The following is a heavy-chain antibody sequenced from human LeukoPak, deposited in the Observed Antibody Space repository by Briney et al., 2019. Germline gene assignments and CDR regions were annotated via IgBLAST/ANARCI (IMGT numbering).Heavy chain of an antibody. CDR2: INSDGSIT. Sequence: QAGGSLRLSCAASGFTFNNFWMHWVRQVPGKGLVWVSRINSDGSITNYADCVKGRFTISRDNAKNTVYLQMNSLRVEDTAVYYCAREGWGGYWGQGTLVTVSS. V-gene: IGHV3-74*01. D-gene: IGHD3-16*01. CDR3: AREGWGGY. J-gene: IGHJ4*02. CDR1: GFTFNNFW.